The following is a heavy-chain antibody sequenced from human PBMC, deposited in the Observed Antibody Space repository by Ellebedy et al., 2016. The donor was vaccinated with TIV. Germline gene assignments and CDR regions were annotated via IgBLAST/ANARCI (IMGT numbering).Heavy chain of an antibody. CDR2: IYSGGST. CDR3: GTPGGYVSGFGQ. J-gene: IGHJ4*02. Sequence: GGSLRLSCAASGFTVSNTYMGWVRQAPGKGPDWVSVIYSGGSTYYADSVKGRFTISRDNSKNTLFLQMNSLRAEDTAVYYCGTPGGYVSGFGQWGQGTLVIVSS. V-gene: IGHV3-53*01. CDR1: GFTVSNTY. D-gene: IGHD2-15*01.